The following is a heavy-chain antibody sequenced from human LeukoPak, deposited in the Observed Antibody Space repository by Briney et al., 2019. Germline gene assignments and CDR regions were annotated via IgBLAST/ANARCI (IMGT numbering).Heavy chain of an antibody. CDR2: IYHSGST. CDR3: ARTSIAARRANAFDI. Sequence: ASETLSLTCAVSGGSISSGGYSWSWTRQPPGKGLEWIGYIYHSGSTYYNPSLKSRVTISVDRSKNQFSLKLSSVTAADTAVYYCARTSIAARRANAFDIWGQGTMVTVSS. D-gene: IGHD6-6*01. CDR1: GGSISSGGYS. J-gene: IGHJ3*02. V-gene: IGHV4-30-2*01.